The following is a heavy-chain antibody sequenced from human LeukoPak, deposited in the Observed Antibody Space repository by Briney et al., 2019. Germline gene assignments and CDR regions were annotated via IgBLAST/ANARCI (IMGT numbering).Heavy chain of an antibody. J-gene: IGHJ5*02. Sequence: GESLKISCKGSGYSFNTYWIGWVRQMPGKGLEWMGIIYPGDSDTKYSPSFQGQVTISADKSISTAYLQWSSLKASDTAMYYCARLQELRTWFDPWGQGTLVTVSS. CDR3: ARLQELRTWFDP. V-gene: IGHV5-51*01. CDR1: GYSFNTYW. D-gene: IGHD4-23*01. CDR2: IYPGDSDT.